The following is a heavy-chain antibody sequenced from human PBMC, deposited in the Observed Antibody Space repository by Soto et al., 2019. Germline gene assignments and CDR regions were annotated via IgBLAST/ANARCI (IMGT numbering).Heavy chain of an antibody. CDR2: ISYDGSNK. CDR1: GFTFSSYG. CDR3: AKDSPLYYDILTGYPGGYFDY. J-gene: IGHJ4*02. V-gene: IGHV3-30*18. D-gene: IGHD3-9*01. Sequence: PGGSLRLASAASGFTFSSYGMHWVRQAPGKGLEWVAVISYDGSNKYYADSVKGRFTISRDNSKNTLYLQMNSLRAEDTAVYYCAKDSPLYYDILTGYPGGYFDYWGQGTLVTVSS.